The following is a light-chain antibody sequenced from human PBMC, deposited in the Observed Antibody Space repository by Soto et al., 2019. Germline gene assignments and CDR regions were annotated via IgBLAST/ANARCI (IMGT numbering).Light chain of an antibody. J-gene: IGKJ1*01. CDR2: NAT. V-gene: IGKV3-20*01. Sequence: EIGLTQSPGTLSLSPGERATLSWGASQSFTKYLAWHQQKTGQAPRLLIYNATNRATGIPDRFSGSGYGTDFNLTISRLETEDFAVYYCQKYSSTPRSFGQGTKVDIK. CDR3: QKYSSTPRS. CDR1: QSFTKY.